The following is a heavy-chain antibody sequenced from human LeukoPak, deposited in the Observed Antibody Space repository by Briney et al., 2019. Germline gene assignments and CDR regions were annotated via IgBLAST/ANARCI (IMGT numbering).Heavy chain of an antibody. CDR3: ARDRREVGATGVDY. CDR2: IYYSGST. D-gene: IGHD1-26*01. Sequence: SETLSLTCTVPGGSISSGGYYWSWIRQHPGKGLEWIGYIYYSGSTYYNPSLKSRVTISVDTSKYQFSLKLSSVTAADTAVYYCARDRREVGATGVDYWGQGTLVTVSS. CDR1: GGSISSGGYY. J-gene: IGHJ4*02. V-gene: IGHV4-31*03.